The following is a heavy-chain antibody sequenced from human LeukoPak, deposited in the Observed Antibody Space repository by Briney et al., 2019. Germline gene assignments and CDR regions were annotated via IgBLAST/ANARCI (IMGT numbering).Heavy chain of an antibody. V-gene: IGHV3-30*03. CDR2: ISYDGSNK. D-gene: IGHD4-17*01. CDR1: GFTFSSYG. CDR3: ARENYGDHYFDY. Sequence: PGGSLRLSCAASGFTFSSYGMHWVRQAPGKGLEWVAVISYDGSNKYYADSVKGRFTISRDNSKNTLYLQMNSLRAEDTAVYYCARENYGDHYFDYWGQGTLVTVSS. J-gene: IGHJ4*02.